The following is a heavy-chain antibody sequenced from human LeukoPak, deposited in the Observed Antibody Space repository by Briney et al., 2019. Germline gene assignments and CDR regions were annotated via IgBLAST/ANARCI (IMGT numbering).Heavy chain of an antibody. CDR2: IRYVGSNK. V-gene: IGHV3-30*02. CDR3: AGRYCSSTSCPTRYFQH. D-gene: IGHD2-2*01. CDR1: GFTFSSYG. J-gene: IGHJ1*01. Sequence: PGGSLRLSCAASGFTFSSYGMHWVRQAPGKGLEWVAFIRYVGSNKYYADSVKGRFTISRDNSKNTLYLQMNSLRAEDTAVYYCAGRYCSSTSCPTRYFQHWGQGTLVTVSS.